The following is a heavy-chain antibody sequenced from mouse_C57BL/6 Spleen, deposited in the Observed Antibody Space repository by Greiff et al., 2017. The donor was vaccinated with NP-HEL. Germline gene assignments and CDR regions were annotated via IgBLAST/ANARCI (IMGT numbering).Heavy chain of an antibody. CDR3: ARANYPYAMDY. CDR1: GFTFSSYA. V-gene: IGHV5-4*03. J-gene: IGHJ4*01. D-gene: IGHD1-1*01. CDR2: ISDGGSYT. Sequence: RLVESGGGLVKPGGSLKLSCAASGFTFSSYAMSWVRQTPEKRLEWVATISDGGSYTYYPDNVKGRFTISRDNAKNNLYLQMSHLKSEDTAMYYCARANYPYAMDYWGQGTSVTVSS.